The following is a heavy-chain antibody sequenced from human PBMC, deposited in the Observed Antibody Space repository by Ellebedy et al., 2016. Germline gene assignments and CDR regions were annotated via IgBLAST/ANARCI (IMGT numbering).Heavy chain of an antibody. Sequence: SETLSLXCAVYGGSFSGYYWSWIRQPPGKGLEWIGEINHSGSTNYNPSLKSRVTISVDTSKNQFSLKLSSVTAADTAVYYCARDLRSPGGSGSYARYWGQGTLVTVSS. CDR3: ARDLRSPGGSGSYARY. V-gene: IGHV4-34*01. CDR1: GGSFSGYY. CDR2: INHSGST. D-gene: IGHD3-10*01. J-gene: IGHJ4*02.